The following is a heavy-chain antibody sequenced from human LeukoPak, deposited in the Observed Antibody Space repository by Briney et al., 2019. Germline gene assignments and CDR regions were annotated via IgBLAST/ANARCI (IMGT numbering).Heavy chain of an antibody. CDR1: GFSLSTTGVT. CDR3: AHRLPTTMGFDY. D-gene: IGHD4-11*01. CDR2: IYWDDDK. V-gene: IGHV2-5*02. J-gene: IGHJ4*02. Sequence: SGPTLVKPTQTLTLTCTFSGFSLSTTGVTVGWIRQPPGKALEWLALIYWDDDKRYSPSLNTRLTITKDTSKNQVVLTMTNMDPVDTATYYCAHRLPTTMGFDYWGQGTLATVSS.